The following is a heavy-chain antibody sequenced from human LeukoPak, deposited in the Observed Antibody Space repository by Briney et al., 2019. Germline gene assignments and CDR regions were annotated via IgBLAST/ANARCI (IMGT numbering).Heavy chain of an antibody. Sequence: PGGSLRLSCGASGFTFSSYAMSWVRQAPGKGLEWVSAISGSGGSTYYADSVKGRFTISRDNSKNTLYLQMNSLRAEDTAVYYCAKACSSSSFRYYFDYWGQGTLVTVSS. CDR3: AKACSSSSFRYYFDY. D-gene: IGHD6-6*01. CDR1: GFTFSSYA. V-gene: IGHV3-23*01. CDR2: ISGSGGST. J-gene: IGHJ4*02.